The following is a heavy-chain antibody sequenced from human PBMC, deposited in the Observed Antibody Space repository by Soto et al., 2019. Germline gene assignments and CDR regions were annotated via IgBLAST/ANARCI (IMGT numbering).Heavy chain of an antibody. CDR1: GFIFSSYG. D-gene: IGHD3-3*01. V-gene: IGHV3-33*01. J-gene: IGHJ4*02. Sequence: QVQLVESGGGVVQPGGSLRLSCAPSGFIFSSYGMHWVRQAPGKGLEWVAVIRYDGSKTYYEDSVKGRFTISRDNSKTTLYLQMNSLRAEDTAVYYCARVKQGRGGYDSPFDYWGQGTRVTVAS. CDR2: IRYDGSKT. CDR3: ARVKQGRGGYDSPFDY.